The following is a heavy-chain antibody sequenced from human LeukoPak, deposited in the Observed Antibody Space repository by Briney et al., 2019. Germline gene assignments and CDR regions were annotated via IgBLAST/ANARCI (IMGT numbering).Heavy chain of an antibody. CDR1: GYTLTELS. CDR3: ATATRCGGDCYIFDY. CDR2: FDPEDGET. V-gene: IGHV1-24*01. Sequence: ASVKVSCQVSGYTLTELSMHWVRQAPAKGLEWMGGFDPEDGETIYAQKFQGRVTMTEDTSTDTAYMELSSLRSEDTAVYYCATATRCGGDCYIFDYWGQGTLVTVSS. D-gene: IGHD2-21*02. J-gene: IGHJ4*02.